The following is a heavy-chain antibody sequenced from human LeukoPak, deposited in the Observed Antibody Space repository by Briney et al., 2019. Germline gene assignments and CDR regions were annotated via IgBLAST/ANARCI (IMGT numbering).Heavy chain of an antibody. CDR1: GFTFSSYA. D-gene: IGHD4-11*01. J-gene: IGHJ4*02. Sequence: GRSLRLSCAASGFTFSSYAMPWVRQAPGKGLEWVAVISYDGSNKYYADSVKGRFTISRDNSKNTLYLQMNSLRAEDTAVYYCARESTVTYVDYWGQGTLVTVSS. V-gene: IGHV3-30-3*01. CDR3: ARESTVTYVDY. CDR2: ISYDGSNK.